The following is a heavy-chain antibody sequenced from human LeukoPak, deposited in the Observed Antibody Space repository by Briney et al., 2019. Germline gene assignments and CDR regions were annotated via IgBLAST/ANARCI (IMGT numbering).Heavy chain of an antibody. J-gene: IGHJ6*02. CDR2: ISGIGGST. V-gene: IGHV3-23*01. CDR1: GFTFSSYA. Sequence: PGGSLRLSCAASGFTFSSYAMSWVRQAPGKGLGWVSAISGIGGSTYYADSVKGRFTISRDNSKNTLYLQMNSLRAEDTAVYYCAKDLNPYGDYPYYYYGMDVWGQGTTVTVSS. CDR3: AKDLNPYGDYPYYYYGMDV. D-gene: IGHD4-17*01.